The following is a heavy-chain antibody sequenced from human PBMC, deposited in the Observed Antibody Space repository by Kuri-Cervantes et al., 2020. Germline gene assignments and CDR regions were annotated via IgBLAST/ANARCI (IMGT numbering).Heavy chain of an antibody. J-gene: IGHJ4*02. D-gene: IGHD6-19*01. CDR3: ARVLGIAVAGNPDY. CDR1: GYTFSSYG. V-gene: IGHV1-18*01. CDR2: VSADNGIT. Sequence: ASVKVSCKASGYTFSSYGITWVRQAPGQGLEWMGWVSADNGITNYAQKLQDRVTVTTDTSTSTAYMELRSLRSDDTAVYYCARVLGIAVAGNPDYWGQGTLVTVSS.